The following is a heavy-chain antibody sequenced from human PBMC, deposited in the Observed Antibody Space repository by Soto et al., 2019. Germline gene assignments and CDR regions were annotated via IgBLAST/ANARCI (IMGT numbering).Heavy chain of an antibody. CDR3: XXXXXXXXXXSWNY. Sequence: EVQLVESGGDLVQPGGSLRLSCAASGFTFSNYWMHWVRQAPGKGLVWVSRINSDGSSTSYADSVKGRFTISRDNAKNTLHLQXNSLXXEXXXXYXXXXXXXXXXXXSWNYWGQGTLVTVSS. D-gene: IGHD3-10*01. V-gene: IGHV3-74*01. J-gene: IGHJ4*02. CDR1: GFTFSNYW. CDR2: INSDGSST.